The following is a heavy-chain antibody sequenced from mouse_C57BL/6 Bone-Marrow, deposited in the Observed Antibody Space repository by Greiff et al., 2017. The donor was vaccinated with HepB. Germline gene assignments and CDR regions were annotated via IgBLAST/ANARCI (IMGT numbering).Heavy chain of an antibody. CDR2: IYPGGGYT. CDR3: AREGITMYYFDY. D-gene: IGHD1-1*02. Sequence: QVQLQQSGAELVRPGTSVKMSCKASGYTFTNYWIGWAKQRPGHGLEGIGDIYPGGGYTNYNEKFKGKATLTADKSSSTAYMQFSSLTSEDSAIYYCAREGITMYYFDYWGQGTTLTVSS. CDR1: GYTFTNYW. J-gene: IGHJ2*01. V-gene: IGHV1-63*01.